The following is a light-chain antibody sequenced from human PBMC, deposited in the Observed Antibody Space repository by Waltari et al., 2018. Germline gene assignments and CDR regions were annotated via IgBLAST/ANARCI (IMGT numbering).Light chain of an antibody. CDR3: AAWDDSLNGRV. Sequence: QSVLTQPPSVSAAPRQRVTISCSGTRTNIQNNAVSGYQQVPGKAPKLLIYHDDLLPSGVSDRFSASKSGTSASLAISGLQSEDEADYYCAAWDDSLNGRVFGGGTKLTVL. J-gene: IGLJ3*02. CDR1: RTNIQNNA. CDR2: HDD. V-gene: IGLV1-36*01.